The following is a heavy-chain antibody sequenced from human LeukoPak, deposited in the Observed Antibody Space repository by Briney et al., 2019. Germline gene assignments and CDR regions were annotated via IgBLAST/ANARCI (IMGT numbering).Heavy chain of an antibody. CDR2: IYHSGST. J-gene: IGHJ1*01. D-gene: IGHD6-13*01. CDR3: ARPIAGAGMHAFDI. V-gene: IGHV4-39*07. Sequence: PSETLSLTCTVSGGSTSNSRYYWGWIRQPPGKGLEWIGEIYHSGSTNYNPSLKSRVTISVDTSKNQFSLKLSSVTAADTAVYYCARPIAGAGMHAFDIWGQGTLVTVSS. CDR1: GGSTSNSRYY.